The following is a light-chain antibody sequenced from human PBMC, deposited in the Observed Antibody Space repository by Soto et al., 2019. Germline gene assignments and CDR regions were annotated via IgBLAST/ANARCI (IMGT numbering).Light chain of an antibody. J-gene: IGKJ4*01. V-gene: IGKV3-20*01. CDR2: GAS. CDR1: RSVSSSY. Sequence: EIVLTQSPGSLSLSLGERVTLSCRASRSVSSSYLAWYQQKPGQAPRLLIFGASIRATGIPDRFSGSGSGTDFTLSISRLEPEDFAVYFCQQYGSSPTFGGGTKVEIK. CDR3: QQYGSSPT.